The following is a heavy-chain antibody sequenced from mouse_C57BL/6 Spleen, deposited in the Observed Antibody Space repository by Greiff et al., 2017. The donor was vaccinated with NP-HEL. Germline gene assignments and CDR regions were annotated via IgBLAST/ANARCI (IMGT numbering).Heavy chain of an antibody. CDR3: ARGDYGSSSRV. D-gene: IGHD1-1*01. CDR1: GYTFTSYW. V-gene: IGHV1-55*01. J-gene: IGHJ1*03. Sequence: QVQLQQPGAELVKPGASVKMSCKASGYTFTSYWITWVKQRPGQGLEWIGDIYPGSGGTNYNEKFQSKATLTVDTSASTAYMQLSSLTSEDSAVYYCARGDYGSSSRVWGTGTTVTVSS. CDR2: IYPGSGGT.